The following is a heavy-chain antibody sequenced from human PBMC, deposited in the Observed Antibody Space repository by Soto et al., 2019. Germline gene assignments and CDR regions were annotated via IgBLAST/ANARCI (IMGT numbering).Heavy chain of an antibody. V-gene: IGHV3-30*18. CDR3: AKDFTGGGFDY. J-gene: IGHJ4*02. CDR1: GFTFSSYG. Sequence: QVQLVESGGGVVQPGRSLRLSCAASGFTFSSYGMHWVRQAPGKGLEWVAVISYDGSNKYYADSVKGRFTISRDNSKNPLYLQMNSLRAEDTAVYYCAKDFTGGGFDYWGQGTLVTVSS. CDR2: ISYDGSNK. D-gene: IGHD3-10*01.